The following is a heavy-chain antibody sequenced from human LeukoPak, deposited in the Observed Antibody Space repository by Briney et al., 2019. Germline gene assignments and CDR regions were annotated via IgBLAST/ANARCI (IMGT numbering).Heavy chain of an antibody. CDR3: AKDSSGRYCSGGSCLPDFDY. CDR2: IRYDGSNK. J-gene: IGHJ4*02. CDR1: GFTFSSYG. D-gene: IGHD2-15*01. V-gene: IGHV3-30*02. Sequence: GGSLRLSCAASGFTFSSYGMHWVRQAPGKGLEWVAFIRYDGSNKYYADSVRGRFTISRDNFKNTLYLQMNSLRAEDTAVYYCAKDSSGRYCSGGSCLPDFDYWGQGTLVTVSS.